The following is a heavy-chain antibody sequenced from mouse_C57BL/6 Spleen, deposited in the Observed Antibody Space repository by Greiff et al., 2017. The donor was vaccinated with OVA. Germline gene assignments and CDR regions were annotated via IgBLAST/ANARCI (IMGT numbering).Heavy chain of an antibody. Sequence: QVQLQQSGAELVKPGASVKLSCKASGYTFTEYTIHWVKQRSGQGLEWIGWFYPGSGSIKYNEKFKDKATLTADKSSSTVYIELSRLTSEDSAVYVCARHEEGSYSNYYFDYWGQGTTLTVSS. V-gene: IGHV1-62-2*01. CDR2: FYPGSGSI. CDR1: GYTFTEYT. D-gene: IGHD2-5*01. J-gene: IGHJ2*01. CDR3: ARHEEGSYSNYYFDY.